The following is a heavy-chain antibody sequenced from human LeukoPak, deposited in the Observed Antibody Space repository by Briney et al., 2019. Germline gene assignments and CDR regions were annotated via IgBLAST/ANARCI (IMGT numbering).Heavy chain of an antibody. V-gene: IGHV3-48*02. CDR1: GFTFSAYS. J-gene: IGHJ4*02. CDR2: TSSATTTI. CDR3: ANQEYYYGSGSYYNPLPFDY. D-gene: IGHD3-10*01. Sequence: WGSLRLSCAASGFTFSAYSMNWVRQAPGKGLEWISYTSSATTTIHYADSVKGRFTISRDNAKNTLYLQMNSLRDEDTAVYYCANQEYYYGSGSYYNPLPFDYWGQGTQVTVS.